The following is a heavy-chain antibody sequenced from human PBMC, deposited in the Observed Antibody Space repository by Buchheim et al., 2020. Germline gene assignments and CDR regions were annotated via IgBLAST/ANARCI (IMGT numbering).Heavy chain of an antibody. CDR1: GFTFSSYG. Sequence: QVQLVESGGGVVQPGRSLRLSCAASGFTFSSYGIHWIRQAPGKGLEWVAVISYDGTNKYYADSVKGRFTISRDNSKNTLYLQMNSLRAEDTAVYYCAKEEGRWELPDWGQGTL. J-gene: IGHJ4*02. CDR2: ISYDGTNK. V-gene: IGHV3-30*18. CDR3: AKEEGRWELPD. D-gene: IGHD1-26*01.